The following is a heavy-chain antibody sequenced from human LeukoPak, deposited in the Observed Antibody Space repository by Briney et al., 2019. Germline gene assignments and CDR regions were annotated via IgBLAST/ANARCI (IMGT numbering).Heavy chain of an antibody. J-gene: IGHJ4*02. CDR2: IYTSGST. D-gene: IGHD6-13*01. CDR1: GGSISSGSYY. Sequence: PSQTLSLTCTVSGGSISSGSYYWSWIRQPAGKGLEWIGRIYTSGSTNYNPSLKSRVTISVDTSKNQFSLKLSSVTAADTAVYYCARDQQTTPGYFDYWGQGTLVTVSS. V-gene: IGHV4-61*02. CDR3: ARDQQTTPGYFDY.